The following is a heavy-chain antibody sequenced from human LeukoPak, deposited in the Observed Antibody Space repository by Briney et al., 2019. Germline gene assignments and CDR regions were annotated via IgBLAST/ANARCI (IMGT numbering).Heavy chain of an antibody. D-gene: IGHD5-18*01. CDR3: AREPTAMIL. CDR2: ISRRSTYI. CDR1: GFTFSSYS. Sequence: GGSLRLSCAASGFTFSSYSMNWVRQTPGKGLEWVSFISRRSTYIYYADSVKGRFTISRDNAKNSLYLQMNSLRAEDTAVYYCAREPTAMILWGQGTLVTVSS. J-gene: IGHJ4*02. V-gene: IGHV3-21*01.